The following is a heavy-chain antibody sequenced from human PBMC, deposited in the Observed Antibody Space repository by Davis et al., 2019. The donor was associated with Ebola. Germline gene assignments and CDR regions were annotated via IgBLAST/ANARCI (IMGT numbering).Heavy chain of an antibody. D-gene: IGHD3-22*01. J-gene: IGHJ3*01. CDR2: IYHSGST. V-gene: IGHV4-4*02. CDR1: GGSISSSNW. Sequence: SETLSLTCAVSGGSISSSNWWSWVRQPPGKGLEWIGEIYHSGSTNYNPSLKSRVTISVDKSKNQFSLKLSSVTAADTALYYCASAIVVSAPDAFDVWGQGTMVTVSS. CDR3: ASAIVVSAPDAFDV.